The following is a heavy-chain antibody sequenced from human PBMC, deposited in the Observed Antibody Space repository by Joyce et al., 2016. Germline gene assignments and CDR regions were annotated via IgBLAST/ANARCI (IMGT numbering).Heavy chain of an antibody. D-gene: IGHD3-10*01. CDR3: ARGLGYHYFGSGSYYQF. CDR1: GDIFRNYA. V-gene: IGHV1-69*06. J-gene: IGHJ4*02. Sequence: QAQLVQSGAEVKKPGSSVKVSCKASGDIFRNYAISWVRQVTGQGLEWMGGITAICGTTDYAQKFQGRVTIAADKSTTTVYMELSSLRYEDTAVYYCARGLGYHYFGSGSYYQFWGQGTLVTVSS. CDR2: ITAICGTT.